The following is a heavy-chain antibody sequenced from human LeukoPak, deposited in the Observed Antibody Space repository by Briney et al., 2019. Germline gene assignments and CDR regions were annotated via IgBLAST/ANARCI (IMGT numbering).Heavy chain of an antibody. D-gene: IGHD5-12*01. CDR1: GFTFATFY. CDR2: ISNSGGRT. Sequence: GGSLRLSCAASGFTFATFYMSWVRQAPGKGLEWVSGISNSGGRTFYADSVKGRFTISRDNAKNSLYLQMNSLRAEDTAVYYCARDKIPDIVATMNEPKETFDYWGQGTLVTVSS. V-gene: IGHV3-21*03. CDR3: ARDKIPDIVATMNEPKETFDY. J-gene: IGHJ4*02.